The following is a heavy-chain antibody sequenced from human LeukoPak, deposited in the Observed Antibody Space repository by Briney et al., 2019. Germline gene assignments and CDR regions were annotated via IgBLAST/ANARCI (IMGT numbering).Heavy chain of an antibody. CDR2: IYYSGST. D-gene: IGHD5-24*01. CDR1: GDSISSYY. J-gene: IGHJ4*02. CDR3: ATQRRDGYNSFDY. V-gene: IGHV4-59*08. Sequence: SETLSLTCTVSGDSISSYYWSWIRQPPGKGLEWIGYIYYSGSTNYNPSLKSRVTISVDTSKNQFSLKLSSVTAADTVVYYCATQRRDGYNSFDYWGQGTLVTVSS.